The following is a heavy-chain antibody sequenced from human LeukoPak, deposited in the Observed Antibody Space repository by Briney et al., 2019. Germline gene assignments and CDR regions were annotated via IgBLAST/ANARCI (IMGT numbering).Heavy chain of an antibody. CDR3: ARQLRRFNWFDP. J-gene: IGHJ5*02. D-gene: IGHD3-3*01. CDR2: INPNSGGT. V-gene: IGHV1-2*02. Sequence: ASVKVSCKASGYTFTSYYMHWVRQAPGQGLEWMGWINPNSGGTNYAQKFQGRVTMTRGTSISTAYMELSRLRSDDTAVYYCARQLRRFNWFDPWGQGTLVTVSS. CDR1: GYTFTSYY.